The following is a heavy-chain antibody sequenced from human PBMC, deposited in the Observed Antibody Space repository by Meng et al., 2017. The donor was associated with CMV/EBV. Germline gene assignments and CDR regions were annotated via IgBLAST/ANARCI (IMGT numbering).Heavy chain of an antibody. CDR3: ARDTIVVVPAASGGFDY. CDR1: GGSISSSSYY. CDR2: IYYSGST. J-gene: IGHJ4*02. D-gene: IGHD2-2*01. V-gene: IGHV4-39*07. Sequence: GSLRLSCTVSGGSISSSSYYWGWIRQPPGKGLEWIGSIYYSGSTYYNPSLKSRVTISVDTSKNQFSLKLSSVTAADTAVCYCARDTIVVVPAASGGFDYWGQGTLVTVSS.